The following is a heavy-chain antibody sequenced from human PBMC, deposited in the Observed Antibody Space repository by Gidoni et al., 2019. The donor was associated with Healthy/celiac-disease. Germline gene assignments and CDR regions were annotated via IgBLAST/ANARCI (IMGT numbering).Heavy chain of an antibody. J-gene: IGHJ2*01. V-gene: IGHV3-13*05. Sequence: EVQLVESGGGLVQPGGSLRLSCAASGFTFSGYDMHWVRQATGKGLEWVSAIGTAGDPYYPGSVKGRFTISRENAKNSLYLQMNSLRAGDTAVYYCARANYCSSTSCSTRGFDLWGRGTLVTVSS. CDR2: IGTAGDP. CDR3: ARANYCSSTSCSTRGFDL. D-gene: IGHD2-2*01. CDR1: GFTFSGYD.